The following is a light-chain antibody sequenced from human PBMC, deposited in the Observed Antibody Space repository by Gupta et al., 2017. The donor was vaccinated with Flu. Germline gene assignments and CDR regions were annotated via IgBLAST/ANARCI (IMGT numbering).Light chain of an antibody. Sequence: PATLSVSPGERTTLSCRASQSVFSYLAWYQQSPGRAPRLLIYGASTRATGVPARFSGSGSGTEFTLTISSLQSEDFAVYYCQQDNNWPRTFGQGTKVEIK. CDR2: GAS. CDR1: QSVFSY. V-gene: IGKV3-15*01. CDR3: QQDNNWPRT. J-gene: IGKJ1*01.